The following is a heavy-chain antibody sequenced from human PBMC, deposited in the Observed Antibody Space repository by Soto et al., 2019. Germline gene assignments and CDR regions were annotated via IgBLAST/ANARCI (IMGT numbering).Heavy chain of an antibody. CDR2: IYPGDSDT. CDR1: GCSFTSYW. Sequence: GESLKISCKGSGCSFTSYWIGWVRQMPGKGLEWMGIIYPGDSDTRYSPSFQGQVTISADKSISTAYLQWSSLKASDTAMYYCARGGYDFWSGYSPIPYYYYYXDVWGKGTTVTVSS. D-gene: IGHD3-3*01. V-gene: IGHV5-51*01. CDR3: ARGGYDFWSGYSPIPYYYYYXDV. J-gene: IGHJ6*03.